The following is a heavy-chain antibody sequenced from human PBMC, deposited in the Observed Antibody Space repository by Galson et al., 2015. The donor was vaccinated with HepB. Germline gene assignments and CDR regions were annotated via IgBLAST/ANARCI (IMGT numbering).Heavy chain of an antibody. CDR2: FSGYDHST. J-gene: IGHJ6*02. CDR1: GYSFSNYG. Sequence: SVKVSCKASGYSFSNYGLSWIRQAPGPGLEWLGWFSGYDHSTNYAQKFQGRVTMTADASTGTAYLELRNLRSDDTAVYFCARDSRLELRLSNYFSYGMDVWGQGSAVTVSS. D-gene: IGHD1-7*01. V-gene: IGHV1-18*01. CDR3: ARDSRLELRLSNYFSYGMDV.